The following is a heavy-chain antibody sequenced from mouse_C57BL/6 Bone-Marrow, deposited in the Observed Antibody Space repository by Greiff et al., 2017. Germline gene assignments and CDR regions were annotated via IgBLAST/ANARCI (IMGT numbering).Heavy chain of an antibody. Sequence: VQLQQSGPELVKPGASVKIPCKASGYTFTDYNMDWVKQSHGKSLEWIGDINPNNGGTIYNQKFKGKATLTVDKSSSTSYMELRSLTSEDTAVYYCARSWYSNYWYFDVWGTGTTVTVSS. CDR2: INPNNGGT. CDR3: ARSWYSNYWYFDV. D-gene: IGHD2-5*01. CDR1: GYTFTDYN. V-gene: IGHV1-18*01. J-gene: IGHJ1*03.